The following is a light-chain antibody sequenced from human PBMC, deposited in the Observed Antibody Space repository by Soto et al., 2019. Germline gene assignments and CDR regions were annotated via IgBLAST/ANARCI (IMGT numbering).Light chain of an antibody. V-gene: IGKV3-15*01. Sequence: EIVLTQSPATLSVSPGERVTLSCRASQSVSIKLAWYQQKPGQAPRLLIYDTSTRATGIPDRFSGSGSGTEFTLTISRLQSEDFAVYYCQKYNNWPPITVGQGTRLEIK. CDR3: QKYNNWPPIT. CDR1: QSVSIK. J-gene: IGKJ5*01. CDR2: DTS.